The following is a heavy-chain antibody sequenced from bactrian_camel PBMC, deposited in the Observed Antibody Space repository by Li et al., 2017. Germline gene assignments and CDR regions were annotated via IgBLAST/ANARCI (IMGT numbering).Heavy chain of an antibody. CDR2: IAPDGSR. V-gene: IGHV3S55*01. Sequence: QVQLVESGGGAVQTGGSLRLTCTAVGLTFEGGNQGWYRETPGNEFELVSSIAPDGSRWYADSVQGRFTISKDNAKNTLYLQMNSLKPEDTAMYYCAAAPYVGASGYCYAHLVTEYSNSGQGTQVTVS. J-gene: IGHJ4*01. D-gene: IGHD1*01. CDR1: GLTFEGGN. CDR3: AAAPYVGASGYCYAHLVTEYSN.